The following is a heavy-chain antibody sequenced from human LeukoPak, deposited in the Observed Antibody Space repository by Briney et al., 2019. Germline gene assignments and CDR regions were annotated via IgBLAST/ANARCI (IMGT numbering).Heavy chain of an antibody. CDR3: ARQNYDFWSGYYGCYMDV. CDR1: GGSISSSSYY. J-gene: IGHJ6*03. CDR2: IYYSGST. Sequence: SETLSLTCTVSGGSISSSSYYWGWIRQPPGKGLEWIGSIYYSGSTYYNPSLKSRVTISVDTSKNQFSLKLSSVTAADTAVYYCARQNYDFWSGYYGCYMDVWGKGTTVTVSS. D-gene: IGHD3-3*01. V-gene: IGHV4-39*01.